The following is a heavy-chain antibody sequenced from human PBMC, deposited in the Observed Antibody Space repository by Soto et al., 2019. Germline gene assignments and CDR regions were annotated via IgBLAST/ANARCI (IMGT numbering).Heavy chain of an antibody. D-gene: IGHD6-13*01. CDR2: MWHDGSNI. Sequence: AGCLRLSCAASAITFSGDGMHRARQAQGKGLKWLALMWHDGSNIYYSDSGKGRFTISRDDSKNTLQLQLTSLPADDTAVYFCAAATESSTSISQHWVLGTLVTVFS. J-gene: IGHJ1*01. CDR3: AAATESSTSISQH. V-gene: IGHV3-33*01. CDR1: AITFSGDG.